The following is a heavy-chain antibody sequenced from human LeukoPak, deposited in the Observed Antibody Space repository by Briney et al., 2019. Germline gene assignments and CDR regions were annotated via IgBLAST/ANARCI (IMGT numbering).Heavy chain of an antibody. CDR3: ARGYGDYGKYYFDS. Sequence: GGSLRLSCAASGFTFSTYPISWARQAPGKGLEWVSSISSGSGYIYYADSVKGRFTISRDNAKNSLYLQMNSLRAEDTAVYYCARGYGDYGKYYFDSWGQGTLVTVSS. CDR1: GFTFSTYP. D-gene: IGHD4-17*01. J-gene: IGHJ4*02. CDR2: ISSGSGYI. V-gene: IGHV3-21*01.